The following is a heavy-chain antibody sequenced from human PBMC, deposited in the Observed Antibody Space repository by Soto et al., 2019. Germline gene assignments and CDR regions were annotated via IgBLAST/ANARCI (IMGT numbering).Heavy chain of an antibody. CDR1: GFTFSSYG. Sequence: GGSLRLSCAASGFTFSSYGMHWVRQAPGKGLEWVAVIWYDGSNKYYADSVKGRFTISRDNSKNTLYLQMNSLRAEDTAVYYCARSVATIDHYYYGMDVWGQGTTVTVSS. CDR2: IWYDGSNK. CDR3: ARSVATIDHYYYGMDV. D-gene: IGHD5-12*01. V-gene: IGHV3-33*01. J-gene: IGHJ6*02.